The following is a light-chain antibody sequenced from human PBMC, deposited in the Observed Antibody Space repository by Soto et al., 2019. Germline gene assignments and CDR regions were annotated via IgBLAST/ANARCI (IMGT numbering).Light chain of an antibody. CDR2: GAS. CDR3: QQYSSSPPEFT. CDR1: QSVSSNY. Sequence: EIVLTQSPGTLSVSPGERVTLSCRASQSVSSNYLAWYQQRPGQAPRLLIFGASYRATRIPDRFSGSGSGTDFTLTISRLEPEDFAVYYCQQYSSSPPEFTFGPGTKVDSK. J-gene: IGKJ3*01. V-gene: IGKV3-20*01.